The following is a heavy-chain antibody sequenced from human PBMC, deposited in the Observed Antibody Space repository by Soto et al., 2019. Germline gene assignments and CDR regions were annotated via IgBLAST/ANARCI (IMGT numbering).Heavy chain of an antibody. Sequence: SETLSLTCTVSGGSTNSRSDYWGWIRQPPGKGLEWIGSVYYSGSTHDNPSLQSRVTISVDTSRNQFSLNLISVTAADTAVYFCARQPRGPGYGERGLYFDYWGQGALVTVSS. CDR2: VYYSGST. CDR1: GGSTNSRSDY. CDR3: ARQPRGPGYGERGLYFDY. J-gene: IGHJ4*02. V-gene: IGHV4-39*01. D-gene: IGHD3-16*01.